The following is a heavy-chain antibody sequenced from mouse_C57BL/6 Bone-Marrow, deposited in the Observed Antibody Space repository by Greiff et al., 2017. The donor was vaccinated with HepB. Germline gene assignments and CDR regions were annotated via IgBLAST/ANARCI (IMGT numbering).Heavy chain of an antibody. CDR1: GYTFTSYW. J-gene: IGHJ3*01. V-gene: IGHV1-61*01. CDR3: ASGYCGSSLFAY. Sequence: QVQLQQPGAELVRPGSSVKLSCKASGYTFTSYWMDWVKQRPGQGLEWIGNIYPSDSETHYNQKFKDKATLTVDKSSSTAYMQLSSLTSEDSAVYYWASGYCGSSLFAYWGQGTLVTVSA. D-gene: IGHD1-1*01. CDR2: IYPSDSET.